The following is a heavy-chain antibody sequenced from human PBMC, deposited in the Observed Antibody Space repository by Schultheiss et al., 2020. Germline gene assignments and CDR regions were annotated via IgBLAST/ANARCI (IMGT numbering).Heavy chain of an antibody. CDR3: AKQHSSGRTGSEHY. CDR2: ISGSGGST. J-gene: IGHJ4*02. D-gene: IGHD6-19*01. Sequence: GGSLRLSCAASGFTFSSYAMSWVRQAPGKGLEWVSAISGSGGSTYYADSVKGRFTISRDNSKNTLYLQMNSLRAEDTAVYYCAKQHSSGRTGSEHYWGQGTLVNVSS. CDR1: GFTFSSYA. V-gene: IGHV3-23*01.